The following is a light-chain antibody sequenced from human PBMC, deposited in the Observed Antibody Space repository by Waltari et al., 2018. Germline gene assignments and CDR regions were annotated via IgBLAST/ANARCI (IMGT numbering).Light chain of an antibody. Sequence: EVVLTQSPGTLALSPGESATLSCRASQSVSKYLAWYQPRPGQAPRLLIYAASTRATGIPDRFSGSGYGTDFSLTISRLEPEDFAVYYCQNHERLPATFGQGTKVEIK. V-gene: IGKV3-20*01. CDR3: QNHERLPAT. J-gene: IGKJ1*01. CDR2: AAS. CDR1: QSVSKY.